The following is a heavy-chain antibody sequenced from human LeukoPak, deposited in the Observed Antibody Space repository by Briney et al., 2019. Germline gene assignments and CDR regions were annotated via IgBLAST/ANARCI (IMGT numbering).Heavy chain of an antibody. J-gene: IGHJ6*02. CDR3: VRFGPDHDMGL. CDR1: GFRFSNYW. V-gene: IGHV3-7*01. D-gene: IGHD3-16*01. CDR2: IKTDGSET. Sequence: GGSLRLSCAAAGFRFSNYWMTWVRQAPEKGLEWSARIKTDGSETYYTISRDNAKSSLYLQMNSLRVEDTAVYHCVRFGPDHDMGLWGQGTTVTVS.